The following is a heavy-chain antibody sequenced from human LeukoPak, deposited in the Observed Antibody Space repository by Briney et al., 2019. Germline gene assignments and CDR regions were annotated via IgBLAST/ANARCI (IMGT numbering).Heavy chain of an antibody. CDR1: GDSISSSTYY. J-gene: IGHJ3*02. CDR2: IYYSGST. V-gene: IGHV4-39*07. D-gene: IGHD2-21*02. Sequence: PSETLSLTCTVSGDSISSSTYYWGWIRQTPGKGLEWIGSIYYSGSTYSNPSLKSRVAISVDTSKNQFSLKLSSVTAADTAVYYCARGDIVVVTAPNDAFDIWGQGTMVTVSS. CDR3: ARGDIVVVTAPNDAFDI.